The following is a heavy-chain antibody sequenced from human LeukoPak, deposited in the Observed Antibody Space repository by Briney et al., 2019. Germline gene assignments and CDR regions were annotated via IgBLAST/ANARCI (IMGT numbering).Heavy chain of an antibody. CDR1: GFTFSRYA. CDR3: VKARGIQLWLPGDY. V-gene: IGHV3-64D*09. CDR2: ISSNGGST. J-gene: IGHJ4*02. Sequence: GGSLILSCSASGFTFSRYAMHWVRQAPGKGLEYVSAISSNGGSTYYGDSAKGRFIISRDNSKNTLYLRMSSLRAEDTAVYYCVKARGIQLWLPGDYWGQGTLVTVSS. D-gene: IGHD5-18*01.